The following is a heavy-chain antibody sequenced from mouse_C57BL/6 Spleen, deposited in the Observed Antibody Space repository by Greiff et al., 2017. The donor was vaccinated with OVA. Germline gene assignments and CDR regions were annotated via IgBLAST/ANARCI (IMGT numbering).Heavy chain of an antibody. Sequence: EVHLVESGEGLVKPGGSLKLSCAASGFTFSSYAMSWVRQTPEKRLEWVAYISSGGDYIYYADTVKGRFTISRDNARNTLYLQMSSLKSEDTAMYYCTRGDGNYGDWYFDVWGTGTTVTVSS. CDR2: ISSGGDYI. V-gene: IGHV5-9-1*02. CDR1: GFTFSSYA. CDR3: TRGDGNYGDWYFDV. D-gene: IGHD2-1*01. J-gene: IGHJ1*03.